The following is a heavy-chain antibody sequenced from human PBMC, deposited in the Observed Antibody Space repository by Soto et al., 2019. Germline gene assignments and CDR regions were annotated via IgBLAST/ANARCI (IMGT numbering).Heavy chain of an antibody. D-gene: IGHD6-13*01. Sequence: QLQLQESGPGLVKPSETLSLSCTVSGGSISSKSFYWGWIRQPPGKGLEWIGSIDYSGNTYYNASLSSRVPISVYTYKNQLSLRLTSVTAADTGVYYCARRNRMAPAGKFYYYGMDVWGQGTTVIVSS. CDR1: GGSISSKSFY. J-gene: IGHJ6*02. CDR3: ARRNRMAPAGKFYYYGMDV. V-gene: IGHV4-39*01. CDR2: IDYSGNT.